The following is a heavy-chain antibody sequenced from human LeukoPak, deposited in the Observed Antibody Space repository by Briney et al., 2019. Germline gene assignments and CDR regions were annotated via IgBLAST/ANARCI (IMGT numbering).Heavy chain of an antibody. Sequence: GGSLRLSCVTSGFTFSARWMSWVRQAPGKGLEWVASINPDGSTRHHVDSVKGRFTISRDNAKKSLSLQMGALRAEDTAVYFCAKLLGTATRYDYWGLGTLVIVSS. D-gene: IGHD1-7*01. CDR3: AKLLGTATRYDY. V-gene: IGHV3-7*01. J-gene: IGHJ4*02. CDR2: INPDGSTR. CDR1: GFTFSARW.